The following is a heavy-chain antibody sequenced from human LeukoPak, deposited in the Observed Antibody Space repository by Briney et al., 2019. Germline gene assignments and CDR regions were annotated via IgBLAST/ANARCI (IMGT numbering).Heavy chain of an antibody. J-gene: IGHJ4*02. Sequence: SETLSLTCTVSGGSISSGSYYWSWIRQPAGKGLEWIGRIYTSGSTNYNPSLKSRVTISVDTSKNQFSLKLSSVTAADTAVYYCARDSSDFWSGRGGFDYWGQGTLVTVSS. CDR2: IYTSGST. CDR3: ARDSSDFWSGRGGFDY. V-gene: IGHV4-61*02. CDR1: GGSISSGSYY. D-gene: IGHD3-3*01.